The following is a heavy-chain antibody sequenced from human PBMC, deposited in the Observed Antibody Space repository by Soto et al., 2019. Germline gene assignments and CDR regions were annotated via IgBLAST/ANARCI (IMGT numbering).Heavy chain of an antibody. Sequence: QITLKESGPTLVKPTQTLTLTCTFSGFSLTTRGVGVGWIRQPPGKALEWLALIYWDDDKRYSPSLKSRLTITKDTSKNQVVLTLTNMDPVDTATYYCAHVPGSGQLLSSYYYMDVWGKGATVAVS. CDR2: IYWDDDK. D-gene: IGHD3-10*01. CDR1: GFSLTTRGVG. V-gene: IGHV2-5*02. CDR3: AHVPGSGQLLSSYYYMDV. J-gene: IGHJ6*03.